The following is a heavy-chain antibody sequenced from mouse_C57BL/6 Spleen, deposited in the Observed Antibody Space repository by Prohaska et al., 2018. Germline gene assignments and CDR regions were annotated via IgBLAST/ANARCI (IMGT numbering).Heavy chain of an antibody. V-gene: IGHV1-15*01. D-gene: IGHD1-1*01. CDR3: TKGRINTVVATDWYFDV. CDR1: GYTFTDYE. CDR2: IDPETGGT. Sequence: QVQLQQSGAELVRPGASVTLSCKASGYTFTDYEMHWVKQTPVHGLEWIGAIDPETGGTAYNQKFKGKAILTADKSSSTAYMELRSLTSEDAAVYYCTKGRINTVVATDWYFDVWGTGTTVTVSS. J-gene: IGHJ1*03.